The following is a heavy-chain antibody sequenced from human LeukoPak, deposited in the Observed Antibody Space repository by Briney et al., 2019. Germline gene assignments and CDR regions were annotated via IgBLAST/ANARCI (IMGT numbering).Heavy chain of an antibody. CDR1: GLTFSSYW. CDR3: ARGVSSGYNIDY. Sequence: GGSLRLSCAASGLTFSSYWMHWVRHAPGKGLVWVSRITNDGSTTTYADSVKGRFTVSRDNAKNTLYLQMNSLGAEDTAVYYCARGVSSGYNIDYWGQGTLVTVSS. J-gene: IGHJ4*02. V-gene: IGHV3-74*01. CDR2: ITNDGSTT. D-gene: IGHD3-22*01.